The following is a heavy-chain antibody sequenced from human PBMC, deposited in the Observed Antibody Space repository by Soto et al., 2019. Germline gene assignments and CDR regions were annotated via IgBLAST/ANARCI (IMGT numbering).Heavy chain of an antibody. J-gene: IGHJ4*02. Sequence: ASLKVYCKASGYTFTGYAMHWVRQAPGQRLEWMGWINAGNGNTKYSQKFQGRVTITRDTSASTAYMELSSLRSEDTAVYYCARAVAVAADFDYWGQGALVTVS. D-gene: IGHD6-19*01. CDR1: GYTFTGYA. CDR3: ARAVAVAADFDY. CDR2: INAGNGNT. V-gene: IGHV1-3*01.